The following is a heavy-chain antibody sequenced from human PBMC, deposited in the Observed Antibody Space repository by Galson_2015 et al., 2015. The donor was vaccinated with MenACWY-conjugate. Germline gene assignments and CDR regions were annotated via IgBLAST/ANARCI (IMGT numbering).Heavy chain of an antibody. Sequence: SLRLSCEASGFTFSRYWMAWVRQAPGKGLEWVANIKQDGSEQYYVASVKDRFTISRDNAENSLYLEMSSLRGEGTAVFYCARVVSGSRYYSYGMDVWGQGTTVPVSS. CDR2: IKQDGSEQ. V-gene: IGHV3-7*03. J-gene: IGHJ6*02. CDR1: GFTFSRYW. D-gene: IGHD1-26*01. CDR3: ARVVSGSRYYSYGMDV.